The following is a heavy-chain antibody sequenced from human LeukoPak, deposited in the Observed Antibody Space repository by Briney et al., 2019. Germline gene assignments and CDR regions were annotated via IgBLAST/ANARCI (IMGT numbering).Heavy chain of an antibody. CDR3: ARDGAGTPLAWYFDL. D-gene: IGHD1-1*01. CDR1: GGTFSSYA. V-gene: IGHV1-69*01. CDR2: IIPIFGTA. Sequence: SVKVSCKASGGTFSSYAISWVRQAPGQGLEWMGGIIPIFGTANHAQKFQGRVTITADESTSTAYMELSSLRSEDTAVYYCARDGAGTPLAWYFDLWGRGTLVTVSS. J-gene: IGHJ2*01.